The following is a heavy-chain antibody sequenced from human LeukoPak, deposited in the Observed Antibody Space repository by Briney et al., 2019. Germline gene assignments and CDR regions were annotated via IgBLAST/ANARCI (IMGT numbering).Heavy chain of an antibody. D-gene: IGHD3-3*01. CDR1: GYSFTSYW. CDR3: ARRPITIFGVAHAFDI. Sequence: GESLKISCKGSGYSFTSYWIGWVRQMPGKGLEWMGIIYPGDSDTRYSPFFQGQVTISADKSISTAYLQWSSLKASDTAMYYCARRPITIFGVAHAFDIWGQGTMVTVSS. CDR2: IYPGDSDT. V-gene: IGHV5-51*01. J-gene: IGHJ3*02.